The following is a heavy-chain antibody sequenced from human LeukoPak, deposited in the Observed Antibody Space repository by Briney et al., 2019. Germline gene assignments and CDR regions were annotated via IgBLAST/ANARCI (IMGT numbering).Heavy chain of an antibody. CDR2: ISWNSGSI. J-gene: IGHJ6*02. Sequence: GGSLRLSCAASGFTFDDYAMHWVRQAPGKGLEWVSGISWNSGSIGYADSVKGRFTISRDNAKNSLYLQMNSLRAEDTALYYCAKDKGTSFGYGMDVWGQGTTVTVSS. CDR1: GFTFDDYA. CDR3: AKDKGTSFGYGMDV. D-gene: IGHD1-7*01. V-gene: IGHV3-9*01.